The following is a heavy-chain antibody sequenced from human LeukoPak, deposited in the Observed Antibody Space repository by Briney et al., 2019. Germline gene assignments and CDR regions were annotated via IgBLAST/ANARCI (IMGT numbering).Heavy chain of an antibody. CDR1: GGSISNYY. D-gene: IGHD3-10*01. CDR3: ARDSGTTGEVKFDP. V-gene: IGHV4-4*07. CDR2: IYSRVT. J-gene: IGHJ5*02. Sequence: SETLSLTCTVSGGSISNYYLSWIRQPAGKGPEWIGRIYSRVTTYNPSLKSRVTMSADTSRNHVSLTLNSVTAADTAVYYCARDSGTTGEVKFDPWGQGTLVTVSS.